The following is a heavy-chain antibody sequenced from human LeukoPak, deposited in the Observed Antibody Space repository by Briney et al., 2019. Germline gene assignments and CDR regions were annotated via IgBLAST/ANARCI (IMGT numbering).Heavy chain of an antibody. CDR3: ARGIAAAGAQFDY. Sequence: SETLSLTCTVSGGSISSGSYYWSWIRQPAGKGLEWIGRIYTSGSTNYNPSPKSRVTISVDTSKNQFSLKLSSVTAADTAVYYCARGIAAAGAQFDYWGQGTLVTVSS. CDR1: GGSISSGSYY. J-gene: IGHJ4*02. D-gene: IGHD6-13*01. V-gene: IGHV4-61*02. CDR2: IYTSGST.